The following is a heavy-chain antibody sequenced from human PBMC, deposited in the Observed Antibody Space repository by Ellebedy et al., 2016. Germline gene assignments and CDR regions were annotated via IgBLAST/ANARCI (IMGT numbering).Heavy chain of an antibody. J-gene: IGHJ3*02. CDR3: AKPPAGILTGYYPEAAFDM. D-gene: IGHD3-9*01. V-gene: IGHV3-21*04. CDR1: GFTFSDYG. Sequence: GGSLRLSXTASGFTFSDYGMNWVRQTPGKGLEWVSSISSSSTYIYYADSVKGRFTISRDNSKDTLYLQMTSLRAEDTALYYCAKPPAGILTGYYPEAAFDMWGQGTMVTVSS. CDR2: ISSSSTYI.